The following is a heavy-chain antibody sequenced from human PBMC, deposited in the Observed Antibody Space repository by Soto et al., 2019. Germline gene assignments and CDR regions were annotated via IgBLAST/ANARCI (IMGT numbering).Heavy chain of an antibody. CDR2: IYYTGIT. CDR1: GGSVSSESHY. D-gene: IGHD3-3*01. J-gene: IGHJ6*02. CDR3: ARDQYDFRSGSYYYAMEV. Sequence: SETLSLTCTVSGGSVSSESHYWSWILQTPGKGLEWIGYIYYTGITNYNPSLKGRFTMSVDTSRDQVSLRLRSVTRADTAVHNCARDQYDFRSGSYYYAMEVWGQGTKVTVSS. V-gene: IGHV4-61*01.